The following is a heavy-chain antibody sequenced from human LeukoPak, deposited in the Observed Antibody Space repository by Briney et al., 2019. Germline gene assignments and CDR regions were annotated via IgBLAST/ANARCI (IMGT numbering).Heavy chain of an antibody. D-gene: IGHD1-1*01. Sequence: GGSLRLSCTTSGFTFSSYALSWVRQAPGKGLEWVSGIRVSGSTYYPDSVTGRFTISRDNSKNTLYLQMNSLRAEDTAVYYCAKGQPELYYFDYWGQGTLVTVSS. CDR1: GFTFSSYA. CDR3: AKGQPELYYFDY. J-gene: IGHJ4*02. V-gene: IGHV3-23*01. CDR2: IRVSGST.